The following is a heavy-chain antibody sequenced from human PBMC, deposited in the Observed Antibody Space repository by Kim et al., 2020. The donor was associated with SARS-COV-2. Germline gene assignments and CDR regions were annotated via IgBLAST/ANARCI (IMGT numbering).Heavy chain of an antibody. Sequence: YNPSLKRRVTISVDTSKNQFSLKLSAVTAADTAVYYCARTHPLDSYGFDYWGQGTLVTVSS. V-gene: IGHV4-39*07. J-gene: IGHJ4*02. D-gene: IGHD5-18*01. CDR3: ARTHPLDSYGFDY.